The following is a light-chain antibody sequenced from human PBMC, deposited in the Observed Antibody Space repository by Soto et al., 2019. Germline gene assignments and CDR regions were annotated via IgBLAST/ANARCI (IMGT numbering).Light chain of an antibody. J-gene: IGLJ1*01. CDR3: SSYTRSSSYV. CDR2: DVS. V-gene: IGLV2-14*01. Sequence: QSALTQPASVSWSPGQSITISCTGTSSDVGGYNYVSWYQQHPGKAPKLMIYDVSNRHSGVSNRFSGSKSGNTASLTISGLQAEDEADYYCSSYTRSSSYVFGTGTKVTVL. CDR1: SSDVGGYNY.